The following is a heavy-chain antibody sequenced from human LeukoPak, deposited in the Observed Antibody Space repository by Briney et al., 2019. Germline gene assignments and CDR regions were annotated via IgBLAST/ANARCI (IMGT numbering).Heavy chain of an antibody. V-gene: IGHV3-74*01. J-gene: IGHJ4*02. CDR2: ISSDGSDI. D-gene: IGHD1-26*01. Sequence: PGGSLRLSCAVSGFTFSSSWMHWVRQAPGRGLVWVSRISSDGSDIFYADSVKGRFTISRDNSKNMLYLQMNSLRAEDTAVYYCARDKGAAPEERSDYWGQGTLVTVSS. CDR3: ARDKGAAPEERSDY. CDR1: GFTFSSSW.